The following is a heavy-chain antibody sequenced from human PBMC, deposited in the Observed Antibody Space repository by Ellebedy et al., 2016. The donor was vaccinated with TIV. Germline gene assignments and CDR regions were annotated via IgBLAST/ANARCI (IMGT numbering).Heavy chain of an antibody. CDR1: GFTFSSYA. V-gene: IGHV3-23*01. CDR3: AKEPRIVGARGFDY. Sequence: GGSLRLXXAASGFTFSSYAMSWVRQAPGKGLEWVSAISGSGGSTYYADSVKGRFTISRDNSKNTLYLQMNSLRAEDTAVYYCAKEPRIVGARGFDYWGQGTLVTVSS. CDR2: ISGSGGST. D-gene: IGHD1-26*01. J-gene: IGHJ4*02.